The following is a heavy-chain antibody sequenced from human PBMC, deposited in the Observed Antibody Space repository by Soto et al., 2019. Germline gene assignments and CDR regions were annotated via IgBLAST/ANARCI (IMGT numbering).Heavy chain of an antibody. Sequence: AASVKVSCKASGYTFTSYAMHWVRQAPGQRLEWMGWINAGNGNTKYSQKFQGRVTITRDTSASTAYMELSSLRSEDTAVYYCARVKNCSGGSCYSGWFDPWGQGTLVTVSS. CDR1: GYTFTSYA. CDR2: INAGNGNT. V-gene: IGHV1-3*01. CDR3: ARVKNCSGGSCYSGWFDP. J-gene: IGHJ5*02. D-gene: IGHD2-15*01.